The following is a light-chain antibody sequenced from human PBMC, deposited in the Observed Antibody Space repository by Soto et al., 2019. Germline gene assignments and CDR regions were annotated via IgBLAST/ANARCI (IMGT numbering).Light chain of an antibody. Sequence: EIVMTQSPATLSVSPGERATLSCRASQSVSSSLAWYQQKPGQAPRLLIYGASTRATGIPGRFSGSGSGTEVTLTISSLQSEDFAVYYCQQYNNWPPAFTFGPGTKVDIK. CDR3: QQYNNWPPAFT. V-gene: IGKV3-15*01. CDR2: GAS. J-gene: IGKJ3*01. CDR1: QSVSSS.